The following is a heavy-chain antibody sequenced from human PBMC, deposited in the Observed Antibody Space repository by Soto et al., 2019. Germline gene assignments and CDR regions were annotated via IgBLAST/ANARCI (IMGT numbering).Heavy chain of an antibody. Sequence: GESLKISCKGSGYSFTSYWIGWVRQMPGKGLEWMGIIYPGDSDTRYSPSFQGQVTISADKSISTAYLQWSSLKASDTAMYYCARLVGRCSGGSCYSSHYYYYYGMDVWGQGTTVTV. D-gene: IGHD2-15*01. J-gene: IGHJ6*02. V-gene: IGHV5-51*01. CDR3: ARLVGRCSGGSCYSSHYYYYYGMDV. CDR2: IYPGDSDT. CDR1: GYSFTSYW.